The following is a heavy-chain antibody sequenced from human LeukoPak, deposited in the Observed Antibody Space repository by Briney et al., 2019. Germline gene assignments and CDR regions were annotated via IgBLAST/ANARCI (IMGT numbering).Heavy chain of an antibody. CDR2: FNTGNSNT. CDR1: GYTFANYG. Sequence: AAGKVCCKSSGYTFANYGMPWVRQAPSQGLELMGRFNTGNSNTKSSQKFQDRVALTRDTSASTAYLELNSLSSEDTAVYYCARVPLSDSSGHYYPHWGQGTLVTVSS. D-gene: IGHD3-22*01. J-gene: IGHJ1*01. V-gene: IGHV1-3*04. CDR3: ARVPLSDSSGHYYPH.